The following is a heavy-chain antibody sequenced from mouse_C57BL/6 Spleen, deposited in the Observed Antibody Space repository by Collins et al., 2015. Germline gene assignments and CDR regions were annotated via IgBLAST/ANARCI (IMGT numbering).Heavy chain of an antibody. Sequence: QVQLQQPGAELVMPGASVKLSCKASGYTFTSYWMHWVKQRPGQGLEWIGEIDPSDSYTNYNQKFKGKSTLTVDKSSSTAYMQLSSLTSEDSAVYYCARRGFAYWGQGTLVTVPA. CDR3: ARRGFAY. V-gene: IGHV1-69*01. CDR1: GYTFTSYW. J-gene: IGHJ3*01. CDR2: IDPSDSYT.